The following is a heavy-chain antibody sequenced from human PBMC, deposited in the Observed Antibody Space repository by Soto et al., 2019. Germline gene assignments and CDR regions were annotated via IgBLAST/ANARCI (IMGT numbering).Heavy chain of an antibody. CDR2: INHSGST. Sequence: SETLSLTCAVYGGSFSGYYWSWIRQPPGKGLEWIGEINHSGSTNYNPSLKSRVTISVDTSKNQFSLKLSSVTAADTAVYYCARLRWKSGHFDYWGQGTLVTVSS. CDR1: GGSFSGYY. J-gene: IGHJ4*02. V-gene: IGHV4-34*01. D-gene: IGHD1-1*01. CDR3: ARLRWKSGHFDY.